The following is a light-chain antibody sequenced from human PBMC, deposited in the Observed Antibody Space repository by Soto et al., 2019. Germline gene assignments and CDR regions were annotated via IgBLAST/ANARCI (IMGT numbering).Light chain of an antibody. V-gene: IGKV1-5*03. CDR1: QSIDIW. Sequence: DIQMTQSPSSVSASVGDRVTITCRASQSIDIWLAWYQQKPGKAPKLLIYKTFSLESGVPSRFSGSGSGTEFTLTISSLQPDDFATYYCQNYKSPPWTFGQGTKVEIK. CDR3: QNYKSPPWT. J-gene: IGKJ1*01. CDR2: KTF.